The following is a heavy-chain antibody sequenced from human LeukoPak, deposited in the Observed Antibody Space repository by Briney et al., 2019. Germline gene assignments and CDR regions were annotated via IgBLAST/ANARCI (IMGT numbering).Heavy chain of an antibody. J-gene: IGHJ4*02. D-gene: IGHD4-17*01. CDR1: GFTFSDYT. V-gene: IGHV3-21*06. Sequence: GGSLRLSCAASGFTFSDYTMNWVRQAPGKGLEWVSSIGSVTTYIYYADSVKGRFTISRDNAKNSLYLQMNSLRAEDTAVYYCGTWTTVASYFDYWGQGTLVTVSS. CDR3: GTWTTVASYFDY. CDR2: IGSVTTYI.